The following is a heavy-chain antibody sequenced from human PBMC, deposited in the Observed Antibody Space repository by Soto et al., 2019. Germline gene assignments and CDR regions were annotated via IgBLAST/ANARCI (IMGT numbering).Heavy chain of an antibody. J-gene: IGHJ4*02. CDR2: ISGSGGRT. CDR1: GFTFSSYA. CDR3: AEAGYYYGSGSYYDY. D-gene: IGHD3-10*01. Sequence: GESLKISCAASGFTFSSYAMSWVRQAPGKGLEWVSAISGSGGRTYYADSVKGRFTISRDNSKNTMYLQMNSLRAEDRAVYYCAEAGYYYGSGSYYDYWGQGTLVTVSS. V-gene: IGHV3-23*01.